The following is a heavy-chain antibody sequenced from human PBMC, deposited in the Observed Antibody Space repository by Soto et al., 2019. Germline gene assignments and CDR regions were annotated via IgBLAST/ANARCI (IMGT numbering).Heavy chain of an antibody. D-gene: IGHD3-9*01. CDR3: ARHADYDILTGYYLFDWFDP. CDR2: IYYSGST. J-gene: IGHJ5*02. V-gene: IGHV4-39*01. Sequence: TLSLTCTVSGGSISSSSYYWGWIRQPPGKGLEWIGSIYYSGSTYYNPSLKSRVTISVDTSKNQFSLKLSSVTAADTAVYYCARHADYDILTGYYLFDWFDPWGQGTLVTVSS. CDR1: GGSISSSSYY.